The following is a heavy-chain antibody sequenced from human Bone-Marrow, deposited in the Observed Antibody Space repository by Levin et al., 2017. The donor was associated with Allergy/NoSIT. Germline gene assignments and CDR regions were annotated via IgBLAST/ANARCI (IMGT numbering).Heavy chain of an antibody. J-gene: IGHJ6*02. Sequence: SETLSLTCNVSGVSINNYFWSWIRQPPGKGLEWIGYIYSTASSSYNPSLKNRVTMSIETSKNQDSLKLRSLTAADTAVYYCARAGDWESSVWYGTKDYAMEFWGQGTTVTVSS. CDR3: ARAGDWESSVWYGTKDYAMEF. D-gene: IGHD6-19*01. CDR2: IYSTASS. V-gene: IGHV4-59*01. CDR1: GVSINNYF.